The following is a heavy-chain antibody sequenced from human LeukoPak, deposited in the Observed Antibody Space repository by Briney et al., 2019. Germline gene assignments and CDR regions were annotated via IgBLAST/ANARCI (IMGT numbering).Heavy chain of an antibody. Sequence: ASVKVSCKASGYTFTGYYMHWVRQAPGQGLEWMGRINPNSGGTNYAQKFQGRVTMTRDTSISAAYMELSRLRSDDTAVYYCARDYMVRGVIGYWGQGTLVTVSS. V-gene: IGHV1-2*06. J-gene: IGHJ4*02. CDR2: INPNSGGT. CDR3: ARDYMVRGVIGY. CDR1: GYTFTGYY. D-gene: IGHD3-10*01.